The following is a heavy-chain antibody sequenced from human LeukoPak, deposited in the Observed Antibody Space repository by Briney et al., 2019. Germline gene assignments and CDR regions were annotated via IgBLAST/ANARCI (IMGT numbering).Heavy chain of an antibody. J-gene: IGHJ4*02. D-gene: IGHD2-15*01. Sequence: GGSLRLSCAASGFTFSSYAMHWVRQAPGKGLEWVAVISFHGRDKFYADSVKGRLTISRDNSQNTLFVQMNSLRAEDTAVYYCARQDCSSGSCYLDYWGQGILVTVSS. CDR2: ISFHGRDK. CDR1: GFTFSSYA. CDR3: ARQDCSSGSCYLDY. V-gene: IGHV3-30*04.